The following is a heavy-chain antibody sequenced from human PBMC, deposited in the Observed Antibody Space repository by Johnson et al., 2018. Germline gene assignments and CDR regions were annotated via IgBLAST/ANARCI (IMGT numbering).Heavy chain of an antibody. V-gene: IGHV3-30*03. CDR2: ISYDGSNK. J-gene: IGHJ3*02. D-gene: IGHD2-15*01. CDR1: GFTFSSYG. Sequence: QVQLQESGGGVVQPGRSLRLSCAASGFTFSSYGMHWVRQAPGKGLEWVAVISYDGSNKYYADSVKGRFTISRDNSKNTLYLQMNILRAEDTAVYYCARDGGVVAATPDAFDIWGQGTMVSVSS. CDR3: ARDGGVVAATPDAFDI.